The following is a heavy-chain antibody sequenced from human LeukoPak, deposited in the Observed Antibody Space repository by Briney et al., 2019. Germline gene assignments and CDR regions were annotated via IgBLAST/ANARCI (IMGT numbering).Heavy chain of an antibody. CDR2: IYTSGSA. J-gene: IGHJ4*02. CDR3: ARVGGGQLTH. Sequence: SETLSLTCTVSGGSISNYYWSWIRQPAGKGLEWIGRIYTSGSANYNPSLKSRVTMSVDTSENQFSLKLYSMTAADTAVYYCARVGGGQLTHWGQGTLVTVSS. V-gene: IGHV4-4*07. D-gene: IGHD6-13*01. CDR1: GGSISNYY.